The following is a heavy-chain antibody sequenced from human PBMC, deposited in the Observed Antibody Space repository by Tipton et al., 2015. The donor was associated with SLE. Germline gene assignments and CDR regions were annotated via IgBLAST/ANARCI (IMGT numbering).Heavy chain of an antibody. CDR3: ARSTFAPGAFDI. CDR2: ISSSGSTI. Sequence: SLRLSCAASGFTFSRYWMSWVRQAPGKGLEWVSYISSSGSTIYYADSVKGRFTISRDNAKNSLYLQMNSLRAEDTAVYYCARSTFAPGAFDIWGQGTMVTVSS. V-gene: IGHV3-48*03. D-gene: IGHD5/OR15-5a*01. J-gene: IGHJ3*02. CDR1: GFTFSRYW.